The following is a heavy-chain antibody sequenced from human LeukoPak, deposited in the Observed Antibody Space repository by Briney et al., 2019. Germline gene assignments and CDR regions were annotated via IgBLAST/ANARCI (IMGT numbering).Heavy chain of an antibody. J-gene: IGHJ5*02. D-gene: IGHD4-11*01. V-gene: IGHV3-23*01. CDR2: ISGSGGST. CDR3: AKDQQSISYSP. CDR1: RFTFSSYA. Sequence: SGGSLRLSCAASRFTFSSYAMSWVRQAPGKGLEWVSTISGSGGSTYYVDSVKGRFTISRDNSKNTLYLQMNSLRAEDTAIYYCAKDQQSISYSPWGQGTLVTVSS.